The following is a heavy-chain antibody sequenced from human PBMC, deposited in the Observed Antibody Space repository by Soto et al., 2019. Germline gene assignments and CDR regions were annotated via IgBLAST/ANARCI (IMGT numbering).Heavy chain of an antibody. Sequence: QVQLVQSGAEGKKPGASVKVSCKASGYTFTSYGISWVRQAPGQGLEWMGWISAYKGNTNYAQKLHGRVTMNTDTSTSTAYMELRSLRSDDTAVYYCARDVAAAYYYYYGMDVWGQGTTVTVSS. CDR2: ISAYKGNT. V-gene: IGHV1-18*01. J-gene: IGHJ6*02. CDR3: ARDVAAAYYYYYGMDV. D-gene: IGHD6-13*01. CDR1: GYTFTSYG.